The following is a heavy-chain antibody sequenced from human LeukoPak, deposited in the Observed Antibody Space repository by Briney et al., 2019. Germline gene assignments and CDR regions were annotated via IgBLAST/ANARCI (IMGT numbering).Heavy chain of an antibody. CDR3: ARGQPGGRYFDWLTPMDV. CDR2: INPSGGST. J-gene: IGHJ6*02. CDR1: GYTFTSYY. V-gene: IGHV1-46*01. Sequence: GASVKVSCKASGYTFTSYYMHWVRQAPGQGLEWMGIINPSGGSTSYAQKFQGRVTMTRDTSTSTVYMELSSLRSEDTAVYYCARGQPGGRYFDWLTPMDVWGQGTTVTVSS. D-gene: IGHD3-9*01.